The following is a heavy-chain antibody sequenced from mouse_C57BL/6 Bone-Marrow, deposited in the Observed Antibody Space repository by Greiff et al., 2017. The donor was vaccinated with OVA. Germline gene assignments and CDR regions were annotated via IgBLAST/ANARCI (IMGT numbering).Heavy chain of an antibody. CDR2: IYPGDGDT. V-gene: IGHV1-82*01. Sequence: QVQLQQSGPELVKPGASVKISCKASGYAFSSSWMYWVKQRPGKGLEWIGRIYPGDGDTNYNGKFKGKATLTADKSSSTAYMQLSSLTSEDSAVYFCASYDYDPHYFDYWGQGTTLTVSS. CDR1: GYAFSSSW. CDR3: ASYDYDPHYFDY. J-gene: IGHJ2*01. D-gene: IGHD2-4*01.